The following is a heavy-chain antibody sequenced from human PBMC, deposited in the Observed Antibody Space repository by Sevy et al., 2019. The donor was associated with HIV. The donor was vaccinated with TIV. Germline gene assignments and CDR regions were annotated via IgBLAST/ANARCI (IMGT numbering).Heavy chain of an antibody. V-gene: IGHV4-39*01. J-gene: IGHJ4*02. CDR3: AGRGHIVLVPAATFDY. Sequence: SETLSLTCTVSGGSISSSNYYWGWIRQPPGKGLEWIGTIYYSGSAYYNPSLKSRVTISVDTSKNQFSLKLSSVTAADTAVYCCAGRGHIVLVPAATFDYWGPGSLVTVSS. CDR1: GGSISSSNYY. CDR2: IYYSGSA. D-gene: IGHD2-2*01.